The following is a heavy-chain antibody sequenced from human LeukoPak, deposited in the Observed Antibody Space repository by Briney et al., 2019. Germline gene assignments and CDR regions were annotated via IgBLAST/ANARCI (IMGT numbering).Heavy chain of an antibody. V-gene: IGHV4-59*08. Sequence: SETLSLTCTVSGGSINNYYWNWIRQPPGKGLEWIGYIYYSGSTNYNPSLKSRITISVDTSKNQFSLRLSSVTAADTAVYYCARRRRIVDTSKGDGFDVWGQGTMVTVSS. CDR1: GGSINNYY. CDR2: IYYSGST. CDR3: ARRRRIVDTSKGDGFDV. J-gene: IGHJ3*01. D-gene: IGHD1-26*01.